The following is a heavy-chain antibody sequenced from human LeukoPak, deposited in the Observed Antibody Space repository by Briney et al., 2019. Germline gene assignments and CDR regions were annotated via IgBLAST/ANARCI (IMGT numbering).Heavy chain of an antibody. CDR2: INHSGST. CDR1: GGSFSGYY. CDR3: ARSGKARAEKAITMVRGVRKLYYFDY. D-gene: IGHD3-10*01. Sequence: SETLSLTCAVCGGSFSGYYWSWIRQPPGKGLEWIGEINHSGSTNYNPSLKSRVTISVDTSKNQFSLKLSSVTAADTAVYYCARSGKARAEKAITMVRGVRKLYYFDYWGQGTLVTVSS. V-gene: IGHV4-34*01. J-gene: IGHJ4*02.